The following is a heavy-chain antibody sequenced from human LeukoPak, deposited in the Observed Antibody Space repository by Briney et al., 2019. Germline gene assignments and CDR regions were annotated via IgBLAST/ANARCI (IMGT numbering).Heavy chain of an antibody. J-gene: IGHJ4*02. D-gene: IGHD3-22*01. CDR3: ARERGGYYYDSSGHALNY. CDR1: GFTFSSYG. V-gene: IGHV3-33*01. Sequence: GGSLRLSCAASGFTFSSYGMHWVRQAPGKGLEWVAVIWYDGSNKYYADSVKGRFTISGDNSKNTLYLQMNSLRAEDTAVYYCARERGGYYYDSSGHALNYWGQGTLVTVSS. CDR2: IWYDGSNK.